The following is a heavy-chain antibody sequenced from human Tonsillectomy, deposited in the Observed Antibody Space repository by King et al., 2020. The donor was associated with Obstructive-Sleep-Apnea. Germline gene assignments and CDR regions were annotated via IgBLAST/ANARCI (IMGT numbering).Heavy chain of an antibody. D-gene: IGHD2-15*01. CDR2: IYYSGST. CDR1: GGAVSTYY. J-gene: IGHJ4*02. V-gene: IGHV4-59*02. CDR3: ARVDCSGGSCYAGY. Sequence: QLQESGPGLVKPSEILSLTCTVSGGAVSTYYWSWIRQPPGKGLEWIGYIYYSGSTNYNRSLKSRVTISLDKPNNQVSLKLSSVTAADTAVYYCARVDCSGGSCYAGYWGQGTLVTVSS.